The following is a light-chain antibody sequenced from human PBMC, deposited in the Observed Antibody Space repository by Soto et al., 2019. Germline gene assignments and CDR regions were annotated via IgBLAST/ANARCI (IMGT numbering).Light chain of an antibody. CDR3: QEHCSSPRT. CDR1: QSISNNY. Sequence: EIVLTQSPGTLSLSPGERATLSCRASQSISNNYLAWYQQKPGQAPRLLIYGASRRATGIPDRFSGSGSGTDFILTISRLEPEDFAVYYCQEHCSSPRTFGQGTKVEIK. J-gene: IGKJ1*01. V-gene: IGKV3-20*01. CDR2: GAS.